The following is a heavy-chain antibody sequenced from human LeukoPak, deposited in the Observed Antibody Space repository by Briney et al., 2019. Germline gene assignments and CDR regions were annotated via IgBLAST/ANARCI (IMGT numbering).Heavy chain of an antibody. V-gene: IGHV3-74*01. J-gene: IGHJ5*02. CDR3: ARDGPYYYDSSGYGS. Sequence: GGSLRLSCAASGFTFSNYWIHWVRQAPGKGLDWVSRINYDGSRTTNADSVKGRFTISRDNVRNTLYVEMNSLRAEDTAVYYCARDGPYYYDSSGYGSWGQGTLVTVSS. D-gene: IGHD3-22*01. CDR2: INYDGSRT. CDR1: GFTFSNYW.